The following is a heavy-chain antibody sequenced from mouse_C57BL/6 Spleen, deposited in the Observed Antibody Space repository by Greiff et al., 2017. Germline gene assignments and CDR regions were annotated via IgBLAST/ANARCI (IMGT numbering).Heavy chain of an antibody. J-gene: IGHJ3*01. D-gene: IGHD1-1*01. V-gene: IGHV14-4*01. CDR1: GFNIKDDY. CDR3: TTRRGYYDEGFAY. CDR2: IDPENGDT. Sequence: EVKLMESGAELVRPGASVKLSCTASGFNIKDDYMHWVKQRPEQGLEWIGWIDPENGDTEYASKFQGKATITADTSSNTAYLQLSSLTSEDTAVYYCTTRRGYYDEGFAYWGQGTLVTVSA.